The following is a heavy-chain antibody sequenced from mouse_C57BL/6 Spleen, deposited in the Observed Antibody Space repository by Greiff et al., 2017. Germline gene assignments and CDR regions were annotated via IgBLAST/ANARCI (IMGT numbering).Heavy chain of an antibody. Sequence: DVKLVESGPGLVKPSQSLSLTCSVTGYSITSGYYWNWIRQFPGNKLEWMGYISYDGSNNYNPSLKNRISITRDTSKNQFFLKLNSVTTEDTATYYCAREEGRYAMDYWGQGTSVTVSS. V-gene: IGHV3-6*01. CDR1: GYSITSGYY. CDR2: ISYDGSN. CDR3: AREEGRYAMDY. J-gene: IGHJ4*01.